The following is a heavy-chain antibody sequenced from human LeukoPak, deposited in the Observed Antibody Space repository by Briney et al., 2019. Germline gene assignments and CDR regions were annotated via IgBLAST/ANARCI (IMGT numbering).Heavy chain of an antibody. Sequence: GGSLRLSCAASGFTFSSYEMNWVRQAPGKGLEWVSLTSTDGTTTTYADSVNGRFTVSRDNAKNTLYLQMNSLRAEDAAVYYCARGLAGAYRIMDVWGQGTTVTVS. CDR2: TSTDGTTT. V-gene: IGHV3-48*03. J-gene: IGHJ6*02. CDR3: ARGLAGAYRIMDV. D-gene: IGHD6-19*01. CDR1: GFTFSSYE.